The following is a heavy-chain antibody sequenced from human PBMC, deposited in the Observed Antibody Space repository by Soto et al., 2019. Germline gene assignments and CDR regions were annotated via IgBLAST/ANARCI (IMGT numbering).Heavy chain of an antibody. CDR1: GFTFSSYG. J-gene: IGHJ4*02. CDR2: ISYDGSNK. V-gene: IGHV3-30*18. Sequence: QVQLVESGGGVVQPGRSLRLSCAASGFTFSSYGMHWVRQAPGKGLEWVAVISYDGSNKYYADSVKGRFTISRDNSKNTLYLQMNSLRAEDTAVYYCAKDRTIYGSGSYPLPGYWGQGTLVTVSS. CDR3: AKDRTIYGSGSYPLPGY. D-gene: IGHD3-10*01.